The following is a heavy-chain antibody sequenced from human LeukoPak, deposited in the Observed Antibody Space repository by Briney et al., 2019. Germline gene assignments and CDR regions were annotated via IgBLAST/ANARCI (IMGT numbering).Heavy chain of an antibody. CDR1: GGSISSYY. Sequence: SETLSLTCTVSGGSISSYYWSWIRQPPGKGLEWIGYIYYSGGTNYNPSLKSRVTISVDTSKNQFSLKLSSVTAADTAVYYRARGCIAVAGTYNWFDPWGQGTLVTVSS. CDR3: ARGCIAVAGTYNWFDP. V-gene: IGHV4-59*01. D-gene: IGHD6-19*01. J-gene: IGHJ5*02. CDR2: IYYSGGT.